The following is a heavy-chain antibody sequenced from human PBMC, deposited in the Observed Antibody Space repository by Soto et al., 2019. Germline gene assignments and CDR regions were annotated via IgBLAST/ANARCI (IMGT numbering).Heavy chain of an antibody. CDR2: IYYSGST. CDR3: ARGYSGYDYGGDWFDP. Sequence: SETLSLTCTVSGGSISSGGYYWSWIRQHPGKGLEWIGYIYYSGSTYYNPSLKSRVTISVDTSKNQFSLKLSSVTAADTAVYYCARGYSGYDYGGDWFDPWGQGTLVTVSS. D-gene: IGHD5-12*01. V-gene: IGHV4-31*03. J-gene: IGHJ5*02. CDR1: GGSISSGGYY.